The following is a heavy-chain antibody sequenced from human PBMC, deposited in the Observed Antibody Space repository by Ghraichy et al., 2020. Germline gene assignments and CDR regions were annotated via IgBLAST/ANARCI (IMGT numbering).Heavy chain of an antibody. J-gene: IGHJ4*02. Sequence: GRGGMGRSNPNSGGRNDVQKFQGRVTMTRDTSISTVYMELSSLRSDDTAVYYCARDLGYDTDSYWGQGTLVTVSS. V-gene: IGHV1-2*06. D-gene: IGHD5-12*01. CDR2: SNPNSGGR. CDR3: ARDLGYDTDSY.